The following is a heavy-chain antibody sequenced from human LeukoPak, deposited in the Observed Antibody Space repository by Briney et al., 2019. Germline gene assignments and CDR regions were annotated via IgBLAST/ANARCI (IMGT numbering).Heavy chain of an antibody. CDR3: ARLGVEIMVDY. Sequence: SETLSLTCTVSGGSISSYYWSWIRQPPGKGLEWIGYIYYSGSTNYNPSLKSRVTISVDTSKNQFSLKLSSVTAADTAVYYCARLGVEIMVDYWGQGTLVTVSS. V-gene: IGHV4-59*01. CDR2: IYYSGST. CDR1: GGSISSYY. D-gene: IGHD5-24*01. J-gene: IGHJ4*02.